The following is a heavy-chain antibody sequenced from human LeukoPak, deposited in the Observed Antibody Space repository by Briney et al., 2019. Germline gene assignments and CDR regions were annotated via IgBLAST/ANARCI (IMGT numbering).Heavy chain of an antibody. Sequence: ASVKVSCKASGYTFTGYYMHWVRQAPGQGLEWMGWINPNSGGTNYAQKFQGRVTMTRDMSTSTVYMELSSLRSEDTAVYYCASRQLVREGFDYWGQGTLVTVSS. D-gene: IGHD6-6*01. J-gene: IGHJ4*02. V-gene: IGHV1-2*02. CDR1: GYTFTGYY. CDR3: ASRQLVREGFDY. CDR2: INPNSGGT.